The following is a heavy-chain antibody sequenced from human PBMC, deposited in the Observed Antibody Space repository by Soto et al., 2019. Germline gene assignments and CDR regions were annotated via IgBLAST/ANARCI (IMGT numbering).Heavy chain of an antibody. CDR3: ATTSVKTTVAGGNWFDP. V-gene: IGHV4-4*02. CDR1: SGSISSPKW. CDR2: IHHSGST. D-gene: IGHD6-19*01. J-gene: IGHJ5*02. Sequence: QVQLQESGPGLVKPSGTLSLTCAASSGSISSPKWWSWLRQPPGKGLEWIGEIHHSGSTNYNPALKSRVTISVDKSKNQLSLEINSVTAADTAVYYCATTSVKTTVAGGNWFDPWRQGILVPVSS.